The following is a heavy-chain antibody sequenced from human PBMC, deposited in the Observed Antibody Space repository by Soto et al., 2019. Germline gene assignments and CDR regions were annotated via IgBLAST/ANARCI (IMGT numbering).Heavy chain of an antibody. D-gene: IGHD3-10*01. CDR3: ARDSGLSLDY. CDR2: ISYDGSNK. J-gene: IGHJ4*02. CDR1: GFTFSSYA. Sequence: QVQLVESGGGVVQPGRSLRLSCAASGFTFSSYAMHWVRQAPGKGLEWVAVISYDGSNKYYADSVKGRFTISRDKSKNTLYLQMNSLRAEDTAVYYCARDSGLSLDYWGQGTLVTVSS. V-gene: IGHV3-30-3*01.